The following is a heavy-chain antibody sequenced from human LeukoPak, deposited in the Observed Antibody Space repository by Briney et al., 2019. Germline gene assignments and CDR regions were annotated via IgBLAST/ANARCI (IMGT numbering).Heavy chain of an antibody. D-gene: IGHD6-19*01. CDR2: ISAYNGNT. V-gene: IGHV1-18*01. J-gene: IGHJ4*02. Sequence: ASVKVSCKASGYTFTSYGISWVRQAPGQGLEWVGWISAYNGNTNYAQKLQGRVTMTTDTSTSTAYMELRSLRSDDTAVYYCARDGAYSSGWYYFDYWGQGTLVTVSS. CDR1: GYTFTSYG. CDR3: ARDGAYSSGWYYFDY.